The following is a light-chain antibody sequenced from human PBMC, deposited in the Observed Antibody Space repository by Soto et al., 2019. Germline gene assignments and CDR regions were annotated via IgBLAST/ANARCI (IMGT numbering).Light chain of an antibody. CDR2: DVS. Sequence: QSVLTQPASVSGSPGQSITISCTGTSSDVGGYNYVSWYQQHPGKAPKLMIYDVSNRPSGVSNRFSGSKSGNTASLTISGLQAEEEADYYCSSYTSSSTRVVFGGGTKLTVL. V-gene: IGLV2-14*01. CDR1: SSDVGGYNY. J-gene: IGLJ2*01. CDR3: SSYTSSSTRVV.